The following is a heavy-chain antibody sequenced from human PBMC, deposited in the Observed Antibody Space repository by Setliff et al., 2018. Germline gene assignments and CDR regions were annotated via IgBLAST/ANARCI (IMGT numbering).Heavy chain of an antibody. CDR3: ANDVRGGVYEI. Sequence: GGSLRLSCAASAFGFSSYWMSWVRQAPGKGPEWLAQISQDGSEKYYVDSVKGRLTISRDNAKNSLYLQMNSLRVEETAVYYCANDVRGGVYEIWGQGTMVTVSS. J-gene: IGHJ3*02. D-gene: IGHD3-16*01. CDR2: ISQDGSEK. V-gene: IGHV3-7*01. CDR1: AFGFSSYW.